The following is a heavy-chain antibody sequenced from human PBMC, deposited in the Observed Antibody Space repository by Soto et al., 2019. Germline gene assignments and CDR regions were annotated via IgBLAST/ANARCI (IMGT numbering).Heavy chain of an antibody. CDR3: ARVVPGAEAWFGP. J-gene: IGHJ5*02. CDR2: ISLYSDGT. V-gene: IGHV1-18*01. D-gene: IGHD2-2*01. CDR1: GYTFSNYG. Sequence: GASVKVSCKTSGYTFSNYGITWVRQAPGQPLEWLGWISLYSDGTNYAQKFQGRVSMTTDTSTTSAYMELRSLRSDDTAVYYCARVVPGAEAWFGPWGQGTMVTVSS.